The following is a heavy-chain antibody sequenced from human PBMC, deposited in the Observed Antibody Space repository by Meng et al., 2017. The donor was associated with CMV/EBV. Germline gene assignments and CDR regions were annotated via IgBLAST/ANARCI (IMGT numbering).Heavy chain of an antibody. Sequence: GGSLRLSCAASGFTFSSYGMHWVRQAPGKGLVWVSHIFSDGSTTNYADSVKGRFTISRDNAKNTLYLQMNSLRAEDTAVYYCARGGASVAGLRHYYYYNMDVWGLGTTVTVSS. CDR3: ARGGASVAGLRHYYYYNMDV. V-gene: IGHV3-74*01. CDR2: IFSDGSTT. D-gene: IGHD6-19*01. CDR1: GFTFSSYG. J-gene: IGHJ6*02.